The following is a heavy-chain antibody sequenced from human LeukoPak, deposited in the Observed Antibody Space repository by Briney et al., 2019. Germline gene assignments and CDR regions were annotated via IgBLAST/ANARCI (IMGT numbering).Heavy chain of an antibody. CDR3: ARSTSGYSYGYYFDY. CDR2: ISYDGSNK. J-gene: IGHJ4*02. D-gene: IGHD5-18*01. Sequence: PGGSLRLSCAASGFTFSSYAIHWVRQAPGKGLEWVAVISYDGSNKYYADSVKGRFTISRDNSKNTLYLQMNSLRTDDTAVYYCARSTSGYSYGYYFDYWGQGTLVTVSS. CDR1: GFTFSSYA. V-gene: IGHV3-30-3*01.